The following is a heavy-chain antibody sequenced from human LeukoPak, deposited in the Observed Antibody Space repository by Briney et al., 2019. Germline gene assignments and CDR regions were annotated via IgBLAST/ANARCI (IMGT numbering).Heavy chain of an antibody. V-gene: IGHV3-48*01. CDR1: GFTFSSYE. CDR2: ISSSSSTI. Sequence: GGSLRLSCAASGFTFSSYEMNWVRQAPGKGLEWVSYISSSSSTIYYADSVKGRFTISRDNAKNSLYLQMNSLRAEDTAVYYCARARYYMDVWGKGTTVTVSS. CDR3: ARARYYMDV. J-gene: IGHJ6*03.